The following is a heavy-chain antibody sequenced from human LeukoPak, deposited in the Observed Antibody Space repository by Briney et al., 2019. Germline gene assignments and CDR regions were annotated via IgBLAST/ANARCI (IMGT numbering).Heavy chain of an antibody. J-gene: IGHJ4*02. CDR1: GFTFSSYA. Sequence: GGSLRLSCVASGFTFSSYAMTWVRQAPGKGLEWVSAISGSGGSTYSADSVKGRFTISRDNSKNTVYLQMNSLRAEDTAVYYCAKVSTVTTWDYFAYWGQGTLVTVSS. CDR3: AKVSTVTTWDYFAY. D-gene: IGHD4-17*01. CDR2: ISGSGGST. V-gene: IGHV3-23*01.